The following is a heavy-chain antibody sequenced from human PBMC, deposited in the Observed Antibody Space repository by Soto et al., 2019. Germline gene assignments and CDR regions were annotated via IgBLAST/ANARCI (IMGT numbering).Heavy chain of an antibody. CDR3: ARDMGTEWAQAFDI. V-gene: IGHV3-53*01. CDR2: IYSGGST. J-gene: IGHJ3*02. D-gene: IGHD5-18*01. Sequence: PGGSLRLSCAASGFTVSSNYMSWVRQAPGKGLEWVSVIYSGGSTYYADSVKGRFTISRDNSKNTLYLQMNSLRAEDTAVYYCARDMGTEWAQAFDIWGQGKMVTVSS. CDR1: GFTVSSNY.